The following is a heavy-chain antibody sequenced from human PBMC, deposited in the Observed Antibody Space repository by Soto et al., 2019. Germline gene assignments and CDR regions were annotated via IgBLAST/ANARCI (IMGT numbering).Heavy chain of an antibody. CDR1: GYSFTSYW. D-gene: IGHD3-22*01. J-gene: IGHJ3*02. V-gene: IGHV5-51*01. CDR2: IYPGDSDT. Sequence: SLKISCKGSGYSFTSYWIGWVRQMPGKGLEWMGIIYPGDSDTRYSPSFQGQVTISADKSISTAYLQWSSLKASDTAMYYCASTAWYYYDSSGYYWGAFDIWGQGTMVTVSS. CDR3: ASTAWYYYDSSGYYWGAFDI.